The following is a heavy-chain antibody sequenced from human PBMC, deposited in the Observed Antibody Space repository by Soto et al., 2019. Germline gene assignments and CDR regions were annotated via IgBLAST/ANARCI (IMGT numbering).Heavy chain of an antibody. J-gene: IGHJ6*02. V-gene: IGHV1-69*13. D-gene: IGHD6-19*01. CDR3: ARAMAGISVYYYGMDV. Sequence: SVKVSCKASGGTFSSYAISWVRQAPGQGLEWTGGIIPIFGTANYAQKFQGRVTITADESTSTAYMELSSLRSEDTAVYYCARAMAGISVYYYGMDVWGQGTTVTVS. CDR2: IIPIFGTA. CDR1: GGTFSSYA.